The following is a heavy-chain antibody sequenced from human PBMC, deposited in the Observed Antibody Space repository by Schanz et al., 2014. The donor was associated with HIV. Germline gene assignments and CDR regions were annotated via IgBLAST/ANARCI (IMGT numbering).Heavy chain of an antibody. CDR1: GFTFSSHW. V-gene: IGHV3-7*01. D-gene: IGHD2-2*01. CDR2: IKQAGSEK. J-gene: IGHJ4*02. CDR3: ARGLYQAFDF. Sequence: VQLVESGGGVVQPGGSLRVSCVASGFTFSSHWMTWVRQAPGKGLEWVSHIKQAGSEKYYVASVRGRFIVSRDNAQXXLYLQMNNLRVEDTATYYCARGLYQAFDFWGQGTLVTVSS.